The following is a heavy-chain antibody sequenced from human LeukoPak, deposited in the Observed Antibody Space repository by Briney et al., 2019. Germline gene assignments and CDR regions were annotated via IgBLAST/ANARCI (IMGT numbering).Heavy chain of an antibody. CDR3: ARSFLAAAGIFSAGGYFDY. J-gene: IGHJ4*02. CDR2: IIPIFGTA. CDR1: GGTFSSYA. D-gene: IGHD6-13*01. Sequence: SVKVSCKASGGTFSSYAISWVRQAPGQGLEWMEGIIPIFGTANYAQKFQGRVTITTDESTSTAYMELSSLRSEDTAVYYCARSFLAAAGIFSAGGYFDYWGQGTLVTVSS. V-gene: IGHV1-69*05.